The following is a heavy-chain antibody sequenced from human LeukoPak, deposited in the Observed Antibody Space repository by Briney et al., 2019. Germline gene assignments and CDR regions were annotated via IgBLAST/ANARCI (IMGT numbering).Heavy chain of an antibody. D-gene: IGHD4-17*01. CDR3: ARGPTTVTRAFDY. J-gene: IGHJ4*02. V-gene: IGHV4-59*12. CDR1: GGAIRSYD. CDR2: IYYSGST. Sequence: SETLSLTCNVSGGAIRSYDWSWIRQPPGKGLEWIGNIYYSGSTYYNPSLKSRVTISVDTSKNQFSLKLSSVTAADTAVYYCARGPTTVTRAFDYWGQGTLVTVSS.